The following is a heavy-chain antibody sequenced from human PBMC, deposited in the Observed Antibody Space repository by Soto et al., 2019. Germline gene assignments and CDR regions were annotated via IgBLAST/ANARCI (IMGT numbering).Heavy chain of an antibody. CDR2: IYYSGST. V-gene: IGHV4-30-4*01. CDR1: GGSISSGDYY. Sequence: SVTLSLTCTVSGGSISSGDYYWSWIRQPPGKGLEWIGYIYYSGSTYYNPSLKSRVTISVDTSKNQFSLKLSSVTAADTAVYYCARGTTTEDAHGNLMYYFDYWGQGTLVTVS. D-gene: IGHD4-17*01. CDR3: ARGTTTEDAHGNLMYYFDY. J-gene: IGHJ4*02.